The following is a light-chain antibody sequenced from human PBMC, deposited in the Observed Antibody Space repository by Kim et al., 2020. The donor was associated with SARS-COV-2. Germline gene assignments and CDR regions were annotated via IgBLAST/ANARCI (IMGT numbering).Light chain of an antibody. V-gene: IGKV3-20*01. CDR1: QSVSNIY. CDR2: GTS. Sequence: FPGERATLSGRASQSVSNIYLAWYQQKPGQAPRLVIYGTSNRATGIPDRFSGSGSGTDFTLTISRLEPEDFAVYYCQQYGSSRWTFGQGTKVDIK. CDR3: QQYGSSRWT. J-gene: IGKJ1*01.